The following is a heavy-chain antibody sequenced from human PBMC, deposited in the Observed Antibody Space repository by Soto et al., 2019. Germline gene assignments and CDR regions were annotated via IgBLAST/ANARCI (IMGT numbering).Heavy chain of an antibody. CDR3: ARARSGGGWIQLWLAYFDY. J-gene: IGHJ4*02. CDR1: GGSISSYY. Sequence: QVQLQESGPGLVKPSETLSLTCTVSGGSISSYYWSWIRQPPGKGLEWIGSIYYSGSTNYNPSLTSQVTISVDTSKNQFSQKVSSVTAADRAVYYGARARSGGGWIQLWLAYFDYWGQGTLVTVSS. V-gene: IGHV4-59*01. D-gene: IGHD5-18*01. CDR2: IYYSGST.